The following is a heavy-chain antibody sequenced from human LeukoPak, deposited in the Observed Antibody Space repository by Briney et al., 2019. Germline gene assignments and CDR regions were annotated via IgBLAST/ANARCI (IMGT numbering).Heavy chain of an antibody. CDR3: ARDVHGGAFDY. CDR2: IKQDGSQK. D-gene: IGHD4-23*01. V-gene: IGHV3-7*01. Sequence: GGSLRLSCAASGFTFSSYSINWVRQAPGKGLEWVANIKQDGSQKYYVDSVKGRFTISRDNAKNSLYLQMNSLRAEDTAVYYCARDVHGGAFDYWGQGTLVTVSS. J-gene: IGHJ4*02. CDR1: GFTFSSYS.